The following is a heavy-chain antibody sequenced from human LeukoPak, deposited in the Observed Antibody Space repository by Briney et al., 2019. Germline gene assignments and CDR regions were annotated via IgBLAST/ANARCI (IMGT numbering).Heavy chain of an antibody. CDR1: GYTFTGYY. V-gene: IGHV1-2*02. J-gene: IGHJ4*02. CDR3: ARTGWGSYLLDY. Sequence: ASVKVSCKASGYTFTGYYMHWVRQAPGQGLEWMGWINPNSGGTNYAQKFQGRVTMTIDTSTSTAYMELRSLRSDDTAVYYCARTGWGSYLLDYWGQGTLVTVSS. CDR2: INPNSGGT. D-gene: IGHD3-16*01.